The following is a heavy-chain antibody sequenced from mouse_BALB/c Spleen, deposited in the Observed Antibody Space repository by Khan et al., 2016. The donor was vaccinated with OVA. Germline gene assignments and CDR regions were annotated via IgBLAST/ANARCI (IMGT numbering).Heavy chain of an antibody. J-gene: IGHJ4*01. D-gene: IGHD1-1*02. V-gene: IGHV2-3*01. CDR1: GFSLSSYG. CDR3: VKQNPGTLYAVDY. Sequence: QVQLQQSGPGLVAPSQSLSITCTVSGFSLSSYGVSWVRQPPGKGLEWLGVIWGDGNTNYNSALISRLSIRKDDSKSQVFLKLNSLQTEDTATYYCVKQNPGTLYAVDYWGQGTSVTVSS. CDR2: IWGDGNT.